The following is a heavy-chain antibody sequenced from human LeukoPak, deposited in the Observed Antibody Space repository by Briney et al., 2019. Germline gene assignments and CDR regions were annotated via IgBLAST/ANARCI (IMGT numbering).Heavy chain of an antibody. D-gene: IGHD3-22*01. V-gene: IGHV3-7*01. Sequence: SGGSLRLSCAASGFTFDNYWMTWVRQAPGKGLEWVANIKQDGSEKYYVDSVKGRFTISRDNAKNSLYLQMNSLRAEDTAVYYCARVLDSSGHNSEPDYWGQGTLVTVSS. J-gene: IGHJ4*02. CDR3: ARVLDSSGHNSEPDY. CDR1: GFTFDNYW. CDR2: IKQDGSEK.